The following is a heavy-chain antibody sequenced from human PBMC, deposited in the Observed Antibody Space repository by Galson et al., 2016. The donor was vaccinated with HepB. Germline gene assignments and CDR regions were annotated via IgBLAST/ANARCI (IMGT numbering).Heavy chain of an antibody. CDR2: NYYSGSP. Sequence: SETLSLTCTVSGGSINSSRYYCAWIRQTPGKGLEWIGSNYYSGSPYYNPSLNGRVTISVDTPKNQVSLKMTSVTAADTAVYYCAIGGNLHDAFPVWGQGTMISVSS. J-gene: IGHJ3*01. V-gene: IGHV4-39*01. CDR1: GGSINSSRYY. D-gene: IGHD1-7*01. CDR3: AIGGNLHDAFPV.